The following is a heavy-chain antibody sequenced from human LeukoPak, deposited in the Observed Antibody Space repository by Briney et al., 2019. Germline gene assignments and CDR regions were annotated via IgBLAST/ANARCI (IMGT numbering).Heavy chain of an antibody. D-gene: IGHD6-19*01. CDR3: GRAEFISSGWNYYYYGMDV. CDR2: ISYDGSNK. CDR1: GFTFSSYA. V-gene: IGHV3-30-3*01. J-gene: IGHJ6*02. Sequence: GGSLRLSCAASGFTFSSYAMHWVRQAPGKGLEWVAVISYDGSNKYYADSVKGRFTISRDNSKNTLYLQMKSLRDEDTAVYYCGRAEFISSGWNYYYYGMDVWGQGTTVTVSS.